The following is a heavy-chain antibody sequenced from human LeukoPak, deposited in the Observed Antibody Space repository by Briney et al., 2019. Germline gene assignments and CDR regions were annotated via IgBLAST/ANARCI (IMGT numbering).Heavy chain of an antibody. CDR2: SHYSGST. Sequence: SETLSLTCSVSCGSISTYYWTWTRQTPGKGLEWIGYSHYSGSTNYNPSLQSRVTISVDTSKNQFSLKLNSVTAADTAIYYCARAPRGESDAASGFYGMDVWGQGTTVTVSS. CDR3: ARAPRGESDAASGFYGMDV. J-gene: IGHJ6*02. D-gene: IGHD3-22*01. CDR1: CGSISTYY. V-gene: IGHV4-59*01.